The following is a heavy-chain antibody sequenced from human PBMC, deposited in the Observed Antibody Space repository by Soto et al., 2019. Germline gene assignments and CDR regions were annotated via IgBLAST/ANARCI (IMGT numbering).Heavy chain of an antibody. CDR1: GGSSGNYY. J-gene: IGHJ4*02. CDR2: ISYSGST. Sequence: QVQLQESGPGLVKPSETLSLTCTVSGGSSGNYYWSWIRQPPGKGLEWIGYISYSGSTNYNPSLKSRGTISQDTSKKQFSLKLSSVTAADTAVYYCARGSDGDYSHYWGQGTLVTVSS. D-gene: IGHD2-15*01. V-gene: IGHV4-59*01. CDR3: ARGSDGDYSHY.